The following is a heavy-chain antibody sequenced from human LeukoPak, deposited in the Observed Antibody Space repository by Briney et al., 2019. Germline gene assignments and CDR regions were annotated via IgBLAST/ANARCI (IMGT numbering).Heavy chain of an antibody. CDR1: SDSISSYY. V-gene: IGHV4-59*01. J-gene: IGHJ4*02. CDR3: ATFRRGSTYRSFSS. D-gene: IGHD3-16*02. Sequence: SETLSLTCAVTSDSISSYYWNWIRQTPGKGLEWLCHVCYRGQTHYNHSLNSGVTILMATSQGQISLSLISVTAADTAGDFCATFRRGSTYRSFSSRGPGIPVTPSS. CDR2: VCYRGQT.